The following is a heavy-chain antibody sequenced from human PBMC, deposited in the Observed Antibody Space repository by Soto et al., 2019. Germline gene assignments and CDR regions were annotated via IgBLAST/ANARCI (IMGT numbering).Heavy chain of an antibody. J-gene: IGHJ6*02. CDR3: ARDDPTLVGVVEPTRRPRMDV. Sequence: SVKVSCKASGGTFNSYASSWVRQAPGHGLEWMEVILPTFRTANSVQKFQGRVPITAVKSTSTAYMERRSLRSEDTAVYYCARDDPTLVGVVEPTRRPRMDVWGQGATVTLAS. V-gene: IGHV1-69*06. CDR2: ILPTFRTA. D-gene: IGHD3-3*01. CDR1: GGTFNSYA.